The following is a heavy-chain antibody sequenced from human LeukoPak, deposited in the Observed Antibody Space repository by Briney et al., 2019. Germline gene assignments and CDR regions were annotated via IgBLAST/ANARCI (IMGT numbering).Heavy chain of an antibody. D-gene: IGHD1-1*01. Sequence: PGRSLRLSCAASGFTFSGYGMHWVRQAPGKGLEWVAVISYDGSNKYYADSVKGRFTIPRDNSKNTLYLQMNSLRAEDTAVYYCAKDGNWNLDYWGQGTLVTVSS. CDR3: AKDGNWNLDY. J-gene: IGHJ4*02. CDR2: ISYDGSNK. V-gene: IGHV3-30*18. CDR1: GFTFSGYG.